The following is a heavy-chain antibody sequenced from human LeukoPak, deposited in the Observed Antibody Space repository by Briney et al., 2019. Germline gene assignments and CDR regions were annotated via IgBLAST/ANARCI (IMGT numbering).Heavy chain of an antibody. CDR3: ARDLPDYGDYLGAFDI. D-gene: IGHD4-17*01. J-gene: IGHJ3*02. CDR2: ISSSGSTI. CDR1: GFTFSDYY. Sequence: GGSLRLSCAASGFTFSDYYMSWIRQAPGKGLEWVSYISSSGSTIYYADSVKGRFTISRDNAKNSLYLQMNSLRAEDTAVYYCARDLPDYGDYLGAFDIRGQGTMVTVSS. V-gene: IGHV3-11*01.